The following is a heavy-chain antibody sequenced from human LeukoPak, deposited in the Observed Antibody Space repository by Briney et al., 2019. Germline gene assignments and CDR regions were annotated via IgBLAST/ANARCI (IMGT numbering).Heavy chain of an antibody. CDR2: LNRDGSST. D-gene: IGHD3-9*01. V-gene: IGHV3-74*01. Sequence: GGSLRLSCAASGFTFSTYWMHWVRQAPGKGLVWVSRLNRDGSSTSYADSVKGRFTISRDNAKNTLYLQMNSLRAEDTAVYYCARDRETYYDILTGYYTLGDAFDIWGQGTMVTVSS. CDR1: GFTFSTYW. CDR3: ARDRETYYDILTGYYTLGDAFDI. J-gene: IGHJ3*02.